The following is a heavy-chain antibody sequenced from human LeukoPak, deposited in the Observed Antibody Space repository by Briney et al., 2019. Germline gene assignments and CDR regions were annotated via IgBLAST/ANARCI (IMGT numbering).Heavy chain of an antibody. D-gene: IGHD5-12*01. CDR1: GGTFSSYA. V-gene: IGHV1-69*05. J-gene: IGHJ4*02. CDR3: ALRGYSGYEFDY. Sequence: SVKVSCKASGGTFSSYAISWVRQAPGQGLEWMGRIIPIFGTANYAQKFQGRVTITTDESTTTAYMELSSLRSEDTAVYYCALRGYSGYEFDYWGQGTLVTVSS. CDR2: IIPIFGTA.